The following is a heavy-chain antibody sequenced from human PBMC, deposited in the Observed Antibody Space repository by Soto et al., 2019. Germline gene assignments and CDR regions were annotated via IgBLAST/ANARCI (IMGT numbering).Heavy chain of an antibody. Sequence: SESLSLTCAVSGGSISSYYWSWIRQPPGKGLEWIGYIYYSGSTNYNPSLKSRVTISVDTSKNQFSRKLSLVTAADTAVYYCARRGPTIVGVVGSPFDPWGQGTLVTVSS. CDR2: IYYSGST. CDR3: ARRGPTIVGVVGSPFDP. D-gene: IGHD3-3*01. J-gene: IGHJ5*02. CDR1: GGSISSYY. V-gene: IGHV4-59*08.